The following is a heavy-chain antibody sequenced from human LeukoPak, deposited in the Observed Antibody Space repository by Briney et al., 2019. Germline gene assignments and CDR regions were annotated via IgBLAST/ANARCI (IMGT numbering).Heavy chain of an antibody. Sequence: GGSLRLSYAASGFTFSSNSMSWVRQAPGKGLEWVSSISSSSSYIYYADSVKGRFTISRDNAKNSLYLQVNSLRAEDTAVYYCARGKSDYSSSPSNFDYWGQGTLVTVSS. D-gene: IGHD6-6*01. J-gene: IGHJ4*02. V-gene: IGHV3-21*01. CDR2: ISSSSSYI. CDR1: GFTFSSNS. CDR3: ARGKSDYSSSPSNFDY.